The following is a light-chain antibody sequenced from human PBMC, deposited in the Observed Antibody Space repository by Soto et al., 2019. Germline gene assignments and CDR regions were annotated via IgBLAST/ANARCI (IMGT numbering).Light chain of an antibody. J-gene: IGLJ1*01. CDR3: CSYGGRPTYV. CDR1: SSNVGSYKL. Sequence: XSVLTQPAAVSGSPGQSITISCTGTSSNVGSYKLVSWYQQHPGKAPKLMIFEVNKRPSGVSNRFSGSKSGNTASLTISGLKVEEEADYYCCSYGGRPTYVFGTGTKVTVL. V-gene: IGLV2-23*02. CDR2: EVN.